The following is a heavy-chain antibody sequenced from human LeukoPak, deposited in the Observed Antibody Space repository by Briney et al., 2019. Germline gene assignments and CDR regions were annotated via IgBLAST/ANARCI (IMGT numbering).Heavy chain of an antibody. CDR2: IYSGGRT. Sequence: PGGSLRLSCEAPGFSAGRNYITWVRQAQGRGLEWVSVIYSGGRTDYADSVKGRFTISRDSSKNTLYLQMNSLRAEDTAVYYCTRDVIRGTNLGYWGQGTLVTVSS. V-gene: IGHV3-66*02. CDR3: TRDVIRGTNLGY. J-gene: IGHJ4*02. CDR1: GFSAGRNY. D-gene: IGHD3-10*01.